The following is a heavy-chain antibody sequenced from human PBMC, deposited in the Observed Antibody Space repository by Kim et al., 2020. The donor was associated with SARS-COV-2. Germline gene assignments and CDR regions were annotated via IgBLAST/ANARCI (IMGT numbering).Heavy chain of an antibody. CDR1: GFTVSDHC. D-gene: IGHD2-21*02. J-gene: IGHJ4*02. Sequence: GGSLRLSCAAAGFTVSDHCLTWVRQAPGKGLEWISMIHTDGTTYYADSVMGRCTISRDTSKNTLYLQMNNLRAEDTAVYYCSGGDWGDSPSWGRGTRITVSS. V-gene: IGHV3-53*01. CDR2: IHTDGTT. CDR3: SGGDWGDSPS.